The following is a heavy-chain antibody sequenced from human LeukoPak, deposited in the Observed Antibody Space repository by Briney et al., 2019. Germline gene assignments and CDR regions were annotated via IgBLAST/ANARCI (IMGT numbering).Heavy chain of an antibody. D-gene: IGHD2-15*01. CDR1: GGSLSSGDYH. CDR3: AREVRYCSGGSCYHDAFDI. V-gene: IGHV4-30-4*01. J-gene: IGHJ3*02. Sequence: SETLSLTCTVSGGSLSSGDYHWSWIRQPPGKGLEWIGYIYYSGSTYYNPSLKSRVTMSVDTSKNQFSLKLSSVTAADTAVYYCAREVRYCSGGSCYHDAFDIWGQGTMVTVSS. CDR2: IYYSGST.